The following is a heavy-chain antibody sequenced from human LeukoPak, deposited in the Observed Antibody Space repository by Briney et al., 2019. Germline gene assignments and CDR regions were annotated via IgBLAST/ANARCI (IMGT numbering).Heavy chain of an antibody. CDR1: GFTFSSYS. J-gene: IGHJ4*02. V-gene: IGHV3-21*01. CDR3: ARDLDYGDPSDY. CDR2: ISSSSSYI. Sequence: GGSLRLSCAASGFTFSSYSMNWVRQAPGKGLEWVSSISSSSSYIYYADSVKGRFTISRDNAKNSLYLQMNSPRAEDTAVYYCARDLDYGDPSDYWGQGTLVTVSS. D-gene: IGHD4-17*01.